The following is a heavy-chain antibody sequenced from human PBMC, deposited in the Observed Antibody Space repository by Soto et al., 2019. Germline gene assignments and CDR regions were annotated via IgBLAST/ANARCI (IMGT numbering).Heavy chain of an antibody. CDR3: AKWGITMILVGRSDY. CDR1: GFTFSSYA. J-gene: IGHJ4*02. Sequence: PGGSLRLSCAASGFTFSSYAMRWVRQAPGKGLEWVSAISGSGGSTYYADSVKGRFTISRDNSKNTLYLQMNSLRAEDTAVYYCAKWGITMILVGRSDYWGQGTLFTAPS. CDR2: ISGSGGST. D-gene: IGHD3-22*01. V-gene: IGHV3-23*01.